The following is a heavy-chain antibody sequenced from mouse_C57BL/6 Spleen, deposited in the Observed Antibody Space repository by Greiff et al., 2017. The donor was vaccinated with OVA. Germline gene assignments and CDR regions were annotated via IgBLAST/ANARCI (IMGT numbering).Heavy chain of an antibody. CDR2: IDPSDSYT. D-gene: IGHD4-1*01. Sequence: QVQLKQPGAELVKPGASVKLSCKASGYTFTSYWMQWVKQRPGQGLEWIGEIDPSDSYTNYNQKFKGKATLTVDTSSSTAYMPLSSLTSEDSAVYYCARRLTGSYYFDYWGQGTTLTVSS. CDR1: GYTFTSYW. V-gene: IGHV1-50*01. J-gene: IGHJ2*01. CDR3: ARRLTGSYYFDY.